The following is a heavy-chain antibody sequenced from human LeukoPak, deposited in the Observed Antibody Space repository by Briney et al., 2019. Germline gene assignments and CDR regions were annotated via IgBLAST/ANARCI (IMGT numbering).Heavy chain of an antibody. CDR1: GGSFSDYF. Sequence: SETLSLTCAVYGGSFSDYFWSWIRQPPGKGLEWIGEINHSGSTNYNPSLKSRVTISVDTSKNQFSLKLSSVTAADTAVYYCARGSEVGATTGTRSPESYYFDYWGQGTLVTVSS. CDR2: INHSGST. V-gene: IGHV4-34*01. CDR3: ARGSEVGATTGTRSPESYYFDY. D-gene: IGHD1-26*01. J-gene: IGHJ4*02.